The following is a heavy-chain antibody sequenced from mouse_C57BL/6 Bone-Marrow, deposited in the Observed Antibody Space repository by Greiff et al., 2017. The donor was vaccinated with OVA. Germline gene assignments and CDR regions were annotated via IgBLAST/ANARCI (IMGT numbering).Heavy chain of an antibody. CDR3: ARELRLPYAMDY. V-gene: IGHV1-64*01. Sequence: QVQLQQPGAELVKPGASVKLSCKASGYTFTSYWMHWVKQRPGQGLEWIGMIHPNSGSTNYNEKFKSKATLTVDKSSSTAYMQLSSLTSEDSAVYDWARELRLPYAMDYWGQGTSVTVSS. J-gene: IGHJ4*01. CDR1: GYTFTSYW. CDR2: IHPNSGST. D-gene: IGHD3-2*02.